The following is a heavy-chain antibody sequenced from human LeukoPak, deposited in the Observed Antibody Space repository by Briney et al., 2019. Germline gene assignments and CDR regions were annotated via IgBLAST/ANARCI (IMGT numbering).Heavy chain of an antibody. CDR2: INPNSGGT. CDR3: ARITKYYYDSSGPKGAFDI. Sequence: ASVKVSCKASGYTFTTHGISWVRQTPGQGLEWMGWINPNSGGTNYAQKFQGRVTMTRDTSISTAHMELSRLRSDDTAVYYCARITKYYYDSSGPKGAFDIWGQGTMVTVSS. CDR1: GYTFTTHG. V-gene: IGHV1-2*02. J-gene: IGHJ3*02. D-gene: IGHD3-22*01.